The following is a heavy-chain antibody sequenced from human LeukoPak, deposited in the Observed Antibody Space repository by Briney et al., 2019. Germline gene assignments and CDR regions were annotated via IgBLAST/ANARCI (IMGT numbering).Heavy chain of an antibody. CDR2: ISGSGGST. Sequence: GSLRLSRAASGFTFSDYALNWVRPAPGKGPEWVSTISGSGGSTYYAGSVKGRFTISRDNSKNTLYLQMNSLRAEDTAVYYCAKLHNLNSDYWGQGTLVTVSS. CDR1: GFTFSDYA. D-gene: IGHD1-14*01. V-gene: IGHV3-23*01. CDR3: AKLHNLNSDY. J-gene: IGHJ4*02.